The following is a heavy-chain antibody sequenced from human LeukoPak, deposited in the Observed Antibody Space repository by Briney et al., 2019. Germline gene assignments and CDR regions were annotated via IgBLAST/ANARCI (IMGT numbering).Heavy chain of an antibody. D-gene: IGHD4-23*01. CDR1: GFTFSSYS. CDR3: ARDAVARWFDP. V-gene: IGHV3-48*04. Sequence: GGSLRLSCAASGFTFSSYSMNWVRQAPGKGLEWVSYISSSSSTIYYADSVKGRFTISRDNAKNSLYLQMNSLRAEDTAVYYCARDAVARWFDPWGQGTPVTVSS. J-gene: IGHJ5*02. CDR2: ISSSSSTI.